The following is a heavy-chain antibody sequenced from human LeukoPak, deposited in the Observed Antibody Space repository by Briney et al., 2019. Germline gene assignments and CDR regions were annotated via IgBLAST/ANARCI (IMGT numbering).Heavy chain of an antibody. V-gene: IGHV3-48*03. J-gene: IGHJ6*02. CDR3: ARSRRDNYYYYYGMDV. Sequence: PGVSLRLSCAASGFTFSSYEMTWVRQAPGKGLEWVSNNSSSDTTIHYADSVKGRFTISRDNARNSLYLQMNSLRAEDTAVYYCARSRRDNYYYYYGMDVWGQGTTVTVSS. D-gene: IGHD5-24*01. CDR1: GFTFSSYE. CDR2: NSSSDTTI.